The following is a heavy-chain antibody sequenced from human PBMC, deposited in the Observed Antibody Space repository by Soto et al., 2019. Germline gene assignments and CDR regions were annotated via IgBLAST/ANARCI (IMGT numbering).Heavy chain of an antibody. Sequence: PSETLSLTCTVSGGSISSGDYYWSWIRQPPGKGLEWIGYIYYSGSTYYNPSLKSRVTISVDTSKNQFSLKLSSVTAADTAVYYCARVAYCGGDCYRGFDPWGQGTLVTVSS. CDR3: ARVAYCGGDCYRGFDP. D-gene: IGHD2-21*02. CDR2: IYYSGST. J-gene: IGHJ5*02. V-gene: IGHV4-30-4*01. CDR1: GGSISSGDYY.